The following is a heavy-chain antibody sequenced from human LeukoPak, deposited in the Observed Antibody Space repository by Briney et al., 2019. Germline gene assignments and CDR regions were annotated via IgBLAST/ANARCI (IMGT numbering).Heavy chain of an antibody. CDR1: GFTFNTYG. Sequence: GGSLRLSCAASGFTFNTYGMHWVRQAPGKGLEWVAFIRYDGSNKYYADSVKGRFTISRDNSKNTLYLQMNSLRAEDTAVYYCAKEPPSPYNWNDVLDYWGQGTLVTVSS. D-gene: IGHD1-20*01. CDR2: IRYDGSNK. CDR3: AKEPPSPYNWNDVLDY. J-gene: IGHJ4*02. V-gene: IGHV3-30*02.